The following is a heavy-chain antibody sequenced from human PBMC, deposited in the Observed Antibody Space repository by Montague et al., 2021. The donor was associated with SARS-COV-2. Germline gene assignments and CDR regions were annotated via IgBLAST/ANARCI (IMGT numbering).Heavy chain of an antibody. D-gene: IGHD2-2*02. CDR1: GGSFSTYY. J-gene: IGHJ6*03. Sequence: SETLSLTCAVYGGSFSTYYWNWIRQPPGKGLDWIGEIHHSGSANYNPSLKSRVTISVDTSKNQFSLKLTSVTAADTAVYYCARLGDGVVPAPILGVGPYYSNYYMDVWGKGTTVTVSS. V-gene: IGHV4-34*01. CDR2: IHHSGSA. CDR3: ARLGDGVVPAPILGVGPYYSNYYMDV.